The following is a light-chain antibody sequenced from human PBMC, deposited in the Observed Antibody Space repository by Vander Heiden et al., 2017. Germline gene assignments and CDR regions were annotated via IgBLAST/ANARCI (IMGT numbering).Light chain of an antibody. CDR2: DAS. CDR1: QSVSSY. CDR3: QQRSNWPPLT. J-gene: IGKJ4*01. Sequence: AWTQSPSTLPLSPGERATISCRASQSVSSYLAWYQQKPGQAPRLLIYDASNRATGIPARFSGSGSGTDFTITISSLEPEDFAVYYCQQRSNWPPLTFGGGTKVEIK. V-gene: IGKV3-11*01.